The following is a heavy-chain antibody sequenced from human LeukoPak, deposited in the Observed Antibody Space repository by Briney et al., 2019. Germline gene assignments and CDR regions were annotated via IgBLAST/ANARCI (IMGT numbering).Heavy chain of an antibody. CDR2: ISGSGGST. J-gene: IGHJ4*02. Sequence: AGGSLRLSCAASGFTFSSYAMSWVRQAPGKGLEWVSAISGSGGSTYYADSVKGRFTISRDNSKNTVYLQMNSLRAEDTAVYYCAGDKTTGGWYEIDYWGQGTLVTVSS. CDR3: AGDKTTGGWYEIDY. V-gene: IGHV3-23*01. CDR1: GFTFSSYA. D-gene: IGHD6-19*01.